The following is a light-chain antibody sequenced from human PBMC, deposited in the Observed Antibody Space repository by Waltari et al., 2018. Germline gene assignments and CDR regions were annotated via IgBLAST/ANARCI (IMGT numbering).Light chain of an antibody. J-gene: IGLJ1*01. Sequence: QSPLTPPASVSGSPGQSTTISCTGTSSDVGGYNYVSWYHPHPGKAPKLIFYDVSKRPSGVSNRFSGSKSGNTASLTISGLQAEDEADYYCCSYAGSSTYVFGTGTKVTVL. CDR3: CSYAGSSTYV. CDR2: DVS. V-gene: IGLV2-23*02. CDR1: SSDVGGYNY.